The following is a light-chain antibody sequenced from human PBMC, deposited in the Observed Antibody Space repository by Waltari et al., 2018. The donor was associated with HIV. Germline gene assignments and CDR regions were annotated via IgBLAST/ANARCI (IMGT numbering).Light chain of an antibody. V-gene: IGLV2-14*01. CDR2: EVN. CDR1: NSDIGTYNF. CDR3: ASYTNRFTWV. J-gene: IGLJ3*02. Sequence: QSALTQPASVSGSPGQSITISCTGTNSDIGTYNFVSWYHHRPGKVPKLLIHEVNNRPSGVSDRFSASKSGNTASLTISGLQTEDEGDYYCASYTNRFTWVFGGGTKLTVL.